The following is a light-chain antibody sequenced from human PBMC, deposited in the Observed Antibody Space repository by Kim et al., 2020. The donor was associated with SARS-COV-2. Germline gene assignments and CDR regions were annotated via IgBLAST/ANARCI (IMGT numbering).Light chain of an antibody. Sequence: VSPGDRATLSCRASQSVGSDLAWYQQKSGQAPRLLICGASTRATGIAARFSGSGSGTDFTLTISSLQSEDFAVYYCQQYNNWPLTFGGGTKVDIK. CDR2: GAS. CDR1: QSVGSD. V-gene: IGKV3-15*01. CDR3: QQYNNWPLT. J-gene: IGKJ4*01.